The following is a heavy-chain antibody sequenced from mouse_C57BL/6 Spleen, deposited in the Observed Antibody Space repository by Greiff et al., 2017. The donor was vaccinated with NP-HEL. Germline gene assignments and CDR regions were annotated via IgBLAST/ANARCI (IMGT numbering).Heavy chain of an antibody. D-gene: IGHD2-1*01. J-gene: IGHJ4*01. CDR2: INYDGSST. CDR3: ARDRRGNYDDYAMDY. CDR1: GFTFSDYY. V-gene: IGHV5-16*01. Sequence: EVHLVESEGGLVQPGSSMKLSCTASGFTFSDYYMAWVRQVPEKGLEWVANINYDGSSTYYLDSLKSRFIISRDNAKNILYLQMSSLKSEDTATYYCARDRRGNYDDYAMDYWGQGTSVTVSS.